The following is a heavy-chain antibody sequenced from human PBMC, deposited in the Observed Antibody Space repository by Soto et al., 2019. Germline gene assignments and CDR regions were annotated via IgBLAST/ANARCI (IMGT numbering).Heavy chain of an antibody. CDR1: GYTFTRDQ. D-gene: IGHD5-18*01. V-gene: IGHV1-46*01. J-gene: IGHJ5*02. CDR3: ARVMRSLLSITALDT. Sequence: GASVKVSCKASGYTFTRDQIHWVRQAPGQGLEWMGMIDPSSGKTNYAQKFQGRVTMTRDTSTSTVYMALSSLRSEDTAIYFCARVMRSLLSITALDTWGQGTLVTVSS. CDR2: IDPSSGKT.